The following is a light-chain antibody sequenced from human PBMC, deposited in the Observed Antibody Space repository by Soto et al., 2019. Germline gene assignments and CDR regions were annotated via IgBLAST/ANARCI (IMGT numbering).Light chain of an antibody. Sequence: QSALTQPASVSGSPGQSITISCTGTSSDVGGYNYVSWYQQHPGKATKLMIYDFSNRPSVVSNRFSGYKSGNTASLTISGLQAEDEADYYCSSYTSSSTLVFGGGTKLNVL. CDR3: SSYTSSSTLV. CDR2: DFS. J-gene: IGLJ2*01. V-gene: IGLV2-14*01. CDR1: SSDVGGYNY.